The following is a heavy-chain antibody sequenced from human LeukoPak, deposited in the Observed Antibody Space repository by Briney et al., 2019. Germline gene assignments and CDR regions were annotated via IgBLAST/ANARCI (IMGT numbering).Heavy chain of an antibody. CDR3: AAIGHYYGSGSTHYYYYYGMDV. CDR2: ISGSGGST. J-gene: IGHJ6*02. D-gene: IGHD3-10*01. V-gene: IGHV3-23*01. CDR1: GFTFSSYA. Sequence: PGGSLRLSCAASGFTFSSYAMSWVRQAPGEGLEWVSAISGSGGSTYYADSVKGRFTIYRDNSKNTLYLQMNSLRAEDTAVYYCAAIGHYYGSGSTHYYYYYGMDVWGQGTTVTVSS.